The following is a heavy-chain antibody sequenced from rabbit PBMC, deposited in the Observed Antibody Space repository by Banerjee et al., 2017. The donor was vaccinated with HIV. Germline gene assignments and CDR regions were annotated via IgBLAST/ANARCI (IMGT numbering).Heavy chain of an antibody. J-gene: IGHJ4*01. CDR1: GFSFSNKYV. CDR2: INTSSGNT. D-gene: IGHD6-1*01. CDR3: ARDGGFAAYGYGLFDL. V-gene: IGHV1S45*01. Sequence: QEQLEESGGDLVKPEGSLTLTCTASGFSFSNKYVMCWVRQAPGKGLEWIACINTSSGNTVYASWAKGRSTVSKTSSTTVTLQMTSLTAADTATYFCARDGGFAAYGYGLFDLWGPGTLVTVS.